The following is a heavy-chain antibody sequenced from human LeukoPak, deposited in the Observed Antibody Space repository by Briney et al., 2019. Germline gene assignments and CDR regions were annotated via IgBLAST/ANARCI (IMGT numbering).Heavy chain of an antibody. Sequence: SQTLSLTFAISGDSVSSNSAAWNWIRQSPSRGLEWLVRTYYRCKWYNDYVVSVKSRIIINPEKSKTQFSLQQNSVPPEDTAVSYCAREAVTTSGTFDYWGQGTLVTVSS. CDR2: TYYRCKWYN. CDR3: AREAVTTSGTFDY. J-gene: IGHJ4*02. V-gene: IGHV6-1*01. CDR1: GDSVSSNSAA. D-gene: IGHD4-17*01.